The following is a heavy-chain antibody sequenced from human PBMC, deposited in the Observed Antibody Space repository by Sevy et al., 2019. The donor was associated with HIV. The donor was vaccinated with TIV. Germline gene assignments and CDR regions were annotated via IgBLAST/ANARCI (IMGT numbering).Heavy chain of an antibody. D-gene: IGHD5-18*01. J-gene: IGHJ2*01. Sequence: GGSLRLSCAASGFTFSSYAMHWVRQAPGKGLEWVAVISYDGSNKYYADSVKGRFTISRDNSKNTLYLQMNSLRAEDTAVYYCARSRVRGYSYGYWYFDLWGRGTLVTVSS. V-gene: IGHV3-30-3*01. CDR1: GFTFSSYA. CDR2: ISYDGSNK. CDR3: ARSRVRGYSYGYWYFDL.